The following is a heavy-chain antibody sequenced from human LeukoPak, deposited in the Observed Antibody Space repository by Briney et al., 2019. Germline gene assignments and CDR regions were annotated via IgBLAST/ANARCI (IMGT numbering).Heavy chain of an antibody. J-gene: IGHJ1*01. V-gene: IGHV3-30*18. Sequence: PGRSLTLSCAASGFTFSHFGMNWVRQAPGKGLEWVAVISYDAKNKYYADSVKGRFTISRDNSKNTLYLQINSLSGEDTAVYYCAKDASGVSGEYFQHWGQGTRVTVSS. CDR2: ISYDAKNK. CDR3: AKDASGVSGEYFQH. D-gene: IGHD2-8*01. CDR1: GFTFSHFG.